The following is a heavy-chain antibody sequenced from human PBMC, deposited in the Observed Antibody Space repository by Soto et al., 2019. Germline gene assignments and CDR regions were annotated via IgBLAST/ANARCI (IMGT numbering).Heavy chain of an antibody. CDR1: GFTLPTYV. CDR3: AKVLISGTGTTPFDY. CDR2: ISGSGGST. Sequence: LRLSCAASGFTLPTYVMSWVRQAPGKGLEWVSSISGSGGSTYYADSVKGRFTISRDNSKNTLYLQMNSLRAEDTAVYYCAKVLISGTGTTPFDYWCQGTLVTVSS. V-gene: IGHV3-23*01. J-gene: IGHJ4*02. D-gene: IGHD1-7*01.